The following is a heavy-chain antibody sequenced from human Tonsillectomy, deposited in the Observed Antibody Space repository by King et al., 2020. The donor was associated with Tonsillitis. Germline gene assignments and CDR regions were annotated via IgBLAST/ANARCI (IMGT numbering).Heavy chain of an antibody. CDR1: GGTFSSYA. Sequence: VQLVQSGAEVKRPGSSVKVSCKASGGTFSSYAISWVRQAPGQGLEWMGRIIPILGIANYAQKFQGRVTITADKSTSTAYMELSSLRSEDTAVYYCASPAPFYDCSGYNNEAIYAVDIWGQGTMVTVSS. CDR2: IIPILGIA. J-gene: IGHJ3*02. D-gene: IGHD3-22*01. V-gene: IGHV1-69*09. CDR3: ASPAPFYDCSGYNNEAIYAVDI.